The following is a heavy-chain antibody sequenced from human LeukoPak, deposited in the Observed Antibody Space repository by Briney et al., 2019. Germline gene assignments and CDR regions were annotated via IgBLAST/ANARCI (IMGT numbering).Heavy chain of an antibody. CDR3: ARDRGLQSSDY. V-gene: IGHV1-18*01. J-gene: IGHJ4*02. CDR1: GYTLTELS. CDR2: ISAYNGNT. D-gene: IGHD5-24*01. Sequence: ASVKVSCKVSGYTLTELSMHWVRQAPGQGLEWMGWISAYNGNTNYAQKLQGRVTMTTDTSTSTAYMELRSLRSDDTAVYYCARDRGLQSSDYWGQGTLVTVSS.